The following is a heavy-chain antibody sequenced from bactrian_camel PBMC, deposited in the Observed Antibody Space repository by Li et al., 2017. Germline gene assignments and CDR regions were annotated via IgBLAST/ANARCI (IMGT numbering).Heavy chain of an antibody. CDR1: EYTGHNNC. Sequence: VQLVESGGGSVQPGGSLRLSCAVSEYTGHNNCMGWFRQVPGKEREGVAVIDRIETRYSDSVKGRFTISQDNAKNTLYLQMNSLKPEDTAIYYCAARSVGWCPLFEHWLGKRAYTPAGYFANWGQGTQVTVS. CDR3: AARSVGWCPLFEHWLGKRAYTPAGYFAN. V-gene: IGHV3S53*01. D-gene: IGHD1*01. J-gene: IGHJ6*01. CDR2: IDRIET.